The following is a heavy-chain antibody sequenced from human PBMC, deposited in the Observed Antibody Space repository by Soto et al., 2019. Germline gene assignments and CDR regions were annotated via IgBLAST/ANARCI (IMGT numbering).Heavy chain of an antibody. CDR3: ARQTLSGDYSHFEY. CDR1: GGSISRSSYY. J-gene: IGHJ4*02. CDR2: IFYSGTT. V-gene: IGHV4-39*01. D-gene: IGHD1-26*01. Sequence: QLQLQESGPGLVQPSETLSLTCTVSGGSISRSSYYWGWIRQPPGKGLEWIGRIFYSGTTFSHPSLRSRVTISVDTSKNQFSLKLSSVTAADTAVFYCARQTLSGDYSHFEYWGQGILVTVSS.